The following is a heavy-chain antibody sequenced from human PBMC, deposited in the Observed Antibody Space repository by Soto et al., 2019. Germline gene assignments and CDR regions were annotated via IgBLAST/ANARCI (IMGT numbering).Heavy chain of an antibody. Sequence: GGSLRLSCVASGFTFSNYAMHWVRQAPCKGLEWVAIVSYDGDNEYYADSVRGRFFISRDNSRNTLYLQTSSLRHEDTAVYYCARDQADIVVGTTLYYYYGMDVWGQGTTVTVSS. V-gene: IGHV3-30*03. D-gene: IGHD2-15*01. J-gene: IGHJ6*02. CDR1: GFTFSNYA. CDR2: VSYDGDNE. CDR3: ARDQADIVVGTTLYYYYGMDV.